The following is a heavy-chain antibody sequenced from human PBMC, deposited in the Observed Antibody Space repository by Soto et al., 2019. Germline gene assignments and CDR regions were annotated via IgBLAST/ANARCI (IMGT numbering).Heavy chain of an antibody. Sequence: GGSLRLSCAASGFTFSSYSMNWVRQAPGKGLEWVSSISSSSSYIYYADSVKGRFTISRDNDKNSLYLQMNSLRAEDTAVYYCARDSITMVRGGPNAFDIWGQGTMVTVSS. J-gene: IGHJ3*02. CDR2: ISSSSSYI. CDR1: GFTFSSYS. V-gene: IGHV3-21*01. CDR3: ARDSITMVRGGPNAFDI. D-gene: IGHD3-10*01.